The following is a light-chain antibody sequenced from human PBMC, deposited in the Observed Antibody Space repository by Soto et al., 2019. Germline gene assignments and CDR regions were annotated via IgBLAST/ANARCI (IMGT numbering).Light chain of an antibody. J-gene: IGKJ4*01. CDR2: DAS. CDR1: QNVRTY. Sequence: EIVLTQSPATLSLFPGERATLSCRASQNVRTYVAWYQQKPGQAPRLLISDASKRATGIPARFSGSGSGTDFTLTISSLEAEDSAVYYCHQRSNWPRTFGGGSKVEIK. CDR3: HQRSNWPRT. V-gene: IGKV3-11*01.